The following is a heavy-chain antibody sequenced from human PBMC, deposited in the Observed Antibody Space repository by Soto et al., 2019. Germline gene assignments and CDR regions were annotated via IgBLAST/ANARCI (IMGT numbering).Heavy chain of an antibody. CDR1: GGSISSGGYY. D-gene: IGHD2-21*02. CDR2: IYYSGST. J-gene: IGHJ4*02. CDR3: ARRGVVTARIVFDY. V-gene: IGHV4-31*03. Sequence: TLSLTCTVSGGSISSGGYYWSWIRQHPGKGLEWIGYIYYSGSTYYNPSLKSRVTISVDTSKNQFSLKLSSVTAADTAVYYCARRGVVTARIVFDYWGQGTLVTVSS.